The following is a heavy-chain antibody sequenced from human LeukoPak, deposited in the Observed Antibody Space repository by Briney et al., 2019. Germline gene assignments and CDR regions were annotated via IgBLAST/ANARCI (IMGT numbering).Heavy chain of an antibody. D-gene: IGHD4-17*01. Sequence: GESLKISCNGSGYSFTSYCIGWVRHTPGKGLDWMGMIYPGDSDTRYSPSFQGQVPISADKSISTAYLQWSSLKASDTAMYYCARRVSVTTVTRRTEHNWFDPWGQGTLVTVSS. CDR3: ARRVSVTTVTRRTEHNWFDP. J-gene: IGHJ5*02. V-gene: IGHV5-51*03. CDR1: GYSFTSYC. CDR2: IYPGDSDT.